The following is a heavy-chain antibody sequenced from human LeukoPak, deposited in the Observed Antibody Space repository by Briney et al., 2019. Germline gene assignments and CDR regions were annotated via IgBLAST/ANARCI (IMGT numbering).Heavy chain of an antibody. V-gene: IGHV1-2*02. CDR3: ARIRGLVPRQYYFDY. CDR2: ISPNSSGT. J-gene: IGHJ4*02. D-gene: IGHD3/OR15-3a*01. CDR1: GYTFTDNY. Sequence: GASVKVSCKASGYTFTDNYLHWVRQAPGQGLEWMGWISPNSSGTNYAQKFQDRVTMTRDTSISTAYMELSRLRPDDTAVYYCARIRGLVPRQYYFDYWGQGTLVTVSS.